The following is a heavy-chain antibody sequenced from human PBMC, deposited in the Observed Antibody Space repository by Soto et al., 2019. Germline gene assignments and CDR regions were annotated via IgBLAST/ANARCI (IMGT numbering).Heavy chain of an antibody. Sequence: QVQLVESGGGVVQPGRSLRLSCAASGFTFSSYGMHWVRQAPGKGLEWVAVIWYDGSNKYYADSVKGRFTISRDNSKNTLYLQMNSLRAEDTAVYYCGRRSNTYYDYIWGSYRYDAFDIWGQGTMVTVSS. CDR2: IWYDGSNK. CDR1: GFTFSSYG. V-gene: IGHV3-33*01. D-gene: IGHD3-16*02. CDR3: GRRSNTYYDYIWGSYRYDAFDI. J-gene: IGHJ3*02.